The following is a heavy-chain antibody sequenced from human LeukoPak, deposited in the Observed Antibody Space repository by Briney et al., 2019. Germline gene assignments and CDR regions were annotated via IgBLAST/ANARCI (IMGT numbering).Heavy chain of an antibody. V-gene: IGHV1-8*01. CDR2: MNPNSGNT. CDR3: AWRALTYGMDV. J-gene: IGHJ6*02. Sequence: SLKVSCKASGYTFTSYDINWVLQATGQGLEWMGWMNPNSGNTGYGQKFQGRVTMTRNTSITTAYMELSSLRSEDTAVYYCAWRALTYGMDVWGQGTTVTVSS. CDR1: GYTFTSYD.